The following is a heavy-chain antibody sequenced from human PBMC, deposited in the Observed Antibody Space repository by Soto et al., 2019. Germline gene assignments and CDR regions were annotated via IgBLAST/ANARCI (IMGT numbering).Heavy chain of an antibody. CDR1: VSSVNTAELS. CDR3: AGGRDDHNAGPLGR. CDR2: IFHSGST. J-gene: IGHJ2*01. Sequence: PSASLSRSCTLSVSSVNTAELSCTWSCQPPGKGLECIGNIFHSGSTYYTPSLQSRVTISLDTSKNHFSLKLSSVTPADTAVYYCAGGRDDHNAGPLGRWCRGSLVT. V-gene: IGHV4-30-4*02. D-gene: IGHD1-1*01.